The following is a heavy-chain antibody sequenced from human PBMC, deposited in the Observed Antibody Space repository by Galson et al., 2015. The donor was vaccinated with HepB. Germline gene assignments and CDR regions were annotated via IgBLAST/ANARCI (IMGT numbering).Heavy chain of an antibody. CDR1: GFTFSSYG. CDR2: ISYDGSNK. Sequence: SLRLSCAASGFTFSSYGMHWVRQAPGKGLEWVAVISYDGSNKYYADSVKGRFTISRDNSKNTLYLQMNSLRAEDTAVYYCATHCSSTSCPQAGAFDIWGQGTMVTVSS. CDR3: ATHCSSTSCPQAGAFDI. J-gene: IGHJ3*02. D-gene: IGHD2-2*01. V-gene: IGHV3-30*03.